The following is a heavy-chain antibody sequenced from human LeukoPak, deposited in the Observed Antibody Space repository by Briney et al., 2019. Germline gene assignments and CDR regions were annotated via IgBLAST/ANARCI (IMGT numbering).Heavy chain of an antibody. CDR1: GGSISSYY. CDR3: ARAPVTVRGGYDSSGYPNGMDV. V-gene: IGHV4-59*01. CDR2: IYYSGST. Sequence: PSETLSLTCTVSGGSISSYYWSWIRQPPGKGLEWIGYIYYSGSTNYNPSLKSRVTISVDTSKNQFSLKLSSVTAADTAVYYCARAPVTVRGGYDSSGYPNGMDVWGQGTTVTVSS. J-gene: IGHJ6*02. D-gene: IGHD3-22*01.